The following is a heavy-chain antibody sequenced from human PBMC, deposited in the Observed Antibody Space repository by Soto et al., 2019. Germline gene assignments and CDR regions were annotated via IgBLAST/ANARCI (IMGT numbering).Heavy chain of an antibody. CDR2: IYYSGST. V-gene: IGHV4-39*01. CDR1: GGSISSSSYY. D-gene: IGHD3-3*01. CDR3: ARHVLEWLLYAGNFDY. J-gene: IGHJ4*02. Sequence: QLQLQESSPGLVKPSETLSLTCTVSGGSISSSSYYWGWIRQPPGKGLEWIGSIYYSGSTYYNPSLKSRVTISVDTSKNQFSLKLSSVTAADTAVYYCARHVLEWLLYAGNFDYWGQGTLVTVSS.